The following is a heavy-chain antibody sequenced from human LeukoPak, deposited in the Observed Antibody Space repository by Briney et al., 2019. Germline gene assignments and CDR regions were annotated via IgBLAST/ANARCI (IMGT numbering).Heavy chain of an antibody. D-gene: IGHD4-17*01. CDR2: INHSGST. CDR1: GGFFSGYY. CDR3: ARARGAYGDYQNNWFDP. Sequence: SETLSLTCAVYGGFFSGYYWSWLRQHPGKGLEWIGEINHSGSTNYNPSLKSRVTISVDTSKNQFSLKLSSVTAADTAVYYCARARGAYGDYQNNWFDPWGQGTLVTVSS. V-gene: IGHV4-34*01. J-gene: IGHJ5*02.